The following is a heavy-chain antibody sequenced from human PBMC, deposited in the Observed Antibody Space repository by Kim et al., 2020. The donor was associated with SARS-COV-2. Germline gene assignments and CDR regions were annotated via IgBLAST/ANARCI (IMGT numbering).Heavy chain of an antibody. CDR2: ISYDGNNI. CDR1: GFTSNTFA. V-gene: IGHV3-33*05. Sequence: GGSLRLSCAASGFTSNTFAMHWVRQTPGKGLEWVAVISYDGNNIDSADSVKGRFTISRDNSRDTLFLEMNSLRVDDTGVYFCARGRALNWKGSYHHYRLGVGGKGTTVTVSS. D-gene: IGHD1-26*01. J-gene: IGHJ6*04. CDR3: ARGRALNWKGSYHHYRLGV.